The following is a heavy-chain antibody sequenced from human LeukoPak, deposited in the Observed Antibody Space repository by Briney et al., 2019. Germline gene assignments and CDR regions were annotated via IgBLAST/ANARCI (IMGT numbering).Heavy chain of an antibody. CDR2: ISSNGGST. CDR1: GFTFSSYA. D-gene: IGHD4-23*01. J-gene: IGHJ4*02. Sequence: GGSLRLSCAASGFTFSSYAMHWVRQAPGKGLEYVSAISSNGGSTYYANSVKGRFTISRDNSKNTLYLQMNSLRAEDTAVYYCARDLHGGGDSWGQGTLVAVSS. V-gene: IGHV3-64*01. CDR3: ARDLHGGGDS.